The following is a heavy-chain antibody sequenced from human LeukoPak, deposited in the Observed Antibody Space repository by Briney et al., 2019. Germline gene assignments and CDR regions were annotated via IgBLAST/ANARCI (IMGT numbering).Heavy chain of an antibody. CDR3: ASIAFYDSSGDVDY. D-gene: IGHD3-22*01. CDR2: IYYSGST. Sequence: SETLSLTCTVSGGSISSGSYYWGWSRQPPGKGLEWIGSIYYSGSTYYNPSLKSRVTISVDTSKNQFSLKLSSVTAADTAVYYCASIAFYDSSGDVDYWGQGTLVTVSS. V-gene: IGHV4-39*01. J-gene: IGHJ4*02. CDR1: GGSISSGSYY.